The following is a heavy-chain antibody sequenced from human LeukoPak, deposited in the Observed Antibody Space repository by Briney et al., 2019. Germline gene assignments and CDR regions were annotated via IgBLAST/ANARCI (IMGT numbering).Heavy chain of an antibody. CDR2: IYHSGST. V-gene: IGHV4-38-2*02. Sequence: PSETLSLTCSVSGYAISSGYFWGWIRQPPGKGLEWIGTIYHSGSTYYNPSLKSRVTISVDTSKNQFSLKLSSVTAADTAVYYCARDRRYYYDSRAYYSYYYMDVWGKGTTVTISS. J-gene: IGHJ6*03. D-gene: IGHD3-22*01. CDR3: ARDRRYYYDSRAYYSYYYMDV. CDR1: GYAISSGYF.